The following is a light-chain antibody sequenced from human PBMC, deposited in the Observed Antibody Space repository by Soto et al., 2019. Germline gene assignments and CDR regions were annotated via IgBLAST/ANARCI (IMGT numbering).Light chain of an antibody. J-gene: IGKJ5*01. V-gene: IGKV3-20*01. CDR3: QQYGSPLIT. CDR2: GAS. CDR1: QSVSSSY. Sequence: EILLTQSPGTLSLSPGERATLSCRASQSVSSSYLAWYQQKPGQAPRLLIYGASSRATGIPDRFSGSGSGTDLTLTISRLEPEDFAVYYCQQYGSPLITFGQGTRLEIK.